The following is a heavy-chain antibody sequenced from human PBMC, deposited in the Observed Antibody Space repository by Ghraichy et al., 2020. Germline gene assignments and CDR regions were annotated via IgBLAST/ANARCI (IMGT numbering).Heavy chain of an antibody. J-gene: IGHJ4*02. CDR1: GYTFTSYA. Sequence: ASVKVSCKASGYTFTSYAMHWVRQAPGQRLEWMGWINAGNGNTKYSQKFQGRVTITRDTSASTAYMELSSLRSEDTAVYYCARTRPHCSGGSCYPEFDYWGQGTLVTVSS. V-gene: IGHV1-3*01. CDR2: INAGNGNT. CDR3: ARTRPHCSGGSCYPEFDY. D-gene: IGHD2-15*01.